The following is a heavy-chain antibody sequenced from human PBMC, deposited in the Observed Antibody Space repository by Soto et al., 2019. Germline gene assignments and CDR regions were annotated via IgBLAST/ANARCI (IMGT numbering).Heavy chain of an antibody. D-gene: IGHD6-19*01. J-gene: IGHJ3*01. CDR3: ARRRGWYEFGT. CDR2: INSDASST. V-gene: IGHV3-74*01. Sequence: EVQLVQSGGGKVQPGGSLRLACVGSGLSISGYWMHWVRQVSGKGLVWVSRINSDASSTSYADFVKGRFTISRDNAKNTVYLQMNSLRGEDTAVYYCARRRGWYEFGTWGQGTMVTVSP. CDR1: GLSISGYW.